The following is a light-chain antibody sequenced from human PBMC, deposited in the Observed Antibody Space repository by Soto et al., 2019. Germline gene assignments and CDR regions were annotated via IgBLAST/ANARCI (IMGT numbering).Light chain of an antibody. Sequence: QSALTQPASVSGSPGQSITISCTGTSSDVGNYDYVSWYQQHPGKVPKLMIYEATKRPSGISNRFSGSKSGNTASLTISGLQAEDEGTYYCSSYTTSSTVVFGGGTKVTVL. CDR1: SSDVGNYDY. CDR3: SSYTTSSTVV. CDR2: EAT. J-gene: IGLJ2*01. V-gene: IGLV2-14*01.